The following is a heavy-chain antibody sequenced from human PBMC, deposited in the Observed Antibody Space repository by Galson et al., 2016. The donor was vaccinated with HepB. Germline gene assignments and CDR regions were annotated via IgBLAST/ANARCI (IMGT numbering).Heavy chain of an antibody. J-gene: IGHJ4*02. Sequence: SVKVSCKVSGYTLSELSMHWVRQAPGKGPEWMGGFDPEDGETIYAQKFQGRVTMTEDTSTDTAYMELSSLRSEDTAVYYCAEKRDYDFWGGYEKWGQGPLVTVSS. CDR1: GYTLSELS. D-gene: IGHD3-3*01. CDR3: AEKRDYDFWGGYEK. CDR2: FDPEDGET. V-gene: IGHV1-24*01.